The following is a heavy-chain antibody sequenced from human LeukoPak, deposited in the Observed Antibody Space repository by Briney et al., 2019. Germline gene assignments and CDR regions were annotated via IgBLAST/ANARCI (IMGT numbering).Heavy chain of an antibody. CDR2: ISGSGGST. V-gene: IGHV3-23*01. CDR1: GFTFSSYE. CDR3: AKGSGPYGSGSYYYYYYMNV. D-gene: IGHD3-10*01. J-gene: IGHJ6*03. Sequence: PGGSLRLSCAASGFTFSSYEMNWVRQAPGKGLEWVSAISGSGGSTYYADSVKGRFTISRDNSKNTLYLQMNSLRAEDTAVYYCAKGSGPYGSGSYYYYYYMNVWGKGTTVTISS.